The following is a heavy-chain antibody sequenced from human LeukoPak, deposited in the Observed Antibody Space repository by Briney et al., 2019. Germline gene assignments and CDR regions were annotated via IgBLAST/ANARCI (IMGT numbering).Heavy chain of an antibody. J-gene: IGHJ4*02. CDR3: ARGVRQQLVLPGVDY. V-gene: IGHV3-30*04. CDR1: GFTFSSYA. Sequence: PGGSLRLSCAASGFTFSSYAMHWVRQAPGKGLEWVAVVSYDGSNKYYADSVKGRFTISRDNSKNTLYLQMNSLRAEDTAVYYCARGVRQQLVLPGVDYWGQGTLVTVSS. CDR2: VSYDGSNK. D-gene: IGHD6-13*01.